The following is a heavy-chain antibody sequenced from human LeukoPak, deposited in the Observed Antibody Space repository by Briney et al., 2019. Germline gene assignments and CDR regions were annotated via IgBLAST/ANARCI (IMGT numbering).Heavy chain of an antibody. CDR3: AIELSGHWTYDY. Sequence: GRSLRLSCAASGFAFRNYYMHWVRQAPGKGLEWVAVISLDGNNEYYADSVKGRFSLSRDNSMNTLYLQLNSLRTEDTAMYYCAIELSGHWTYDYWGQGTLVTVSS. D-gene: IGHD1-1*01. J-gene: IGHJ4*01. CDR1: GFAFRNYY. CDR2: ISLDGNNE. V-gene: IGHV3-30-3*01.